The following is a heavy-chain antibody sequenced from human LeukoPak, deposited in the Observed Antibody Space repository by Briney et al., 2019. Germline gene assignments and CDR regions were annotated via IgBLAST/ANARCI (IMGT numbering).Heavy chain of an antibody. J-gene: IGHJ4*02. D-gene: IGHD3-10*01. CDR1: GFTVSSNY. CDR3: ARDSPDTGYFDY. CDR2: LYSGGKI. V-gene: IGHV3-53*01. Sequence: GGSLRLSCAASGFTVSSNYMSWVRQAPGKGLEWVSVLYSGGKIYYADSVKGRFTISSDNSKNTLYLQMNSLRAEDTAVYYCARDSPDTGYFDYWGQGTLVTVSS.